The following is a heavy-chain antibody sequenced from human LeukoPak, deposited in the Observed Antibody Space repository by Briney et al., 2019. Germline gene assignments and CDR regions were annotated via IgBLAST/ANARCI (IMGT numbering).Heavy chain of an antibody. Sequence: GGSLRLSCAASRFTFSYYAMSWVRQAPGKGLEWVSAITGNGDITYYADSVKGRFTISRDNSKNTLYLQMNSLRAEDTAVYYCAKRLGIAVAGGAFDIWGQGTMVTVSS. V-gene: IGHV3-23*01. CDR2: ITGNGDIT. CDR3: AKRLGIAVAGGAFDI. CDR1: RFTFSYYA. J-gene: IGHJ3*02. D-gene: IGHD6-19*01.